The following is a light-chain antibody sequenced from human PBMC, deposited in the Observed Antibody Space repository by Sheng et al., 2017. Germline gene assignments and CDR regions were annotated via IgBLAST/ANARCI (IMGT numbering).Light chain of an antibody. CDR1: SSDIGGYNY. J-gene: IGLJ3*02. CDR2: EVT. Sequence: QSALTQPPSASGSPGQSVTISCTGTSSDIGGYNYVSWYQQHPGKAPKVMIYEVTKRPSGVPDRFSGSKSDNTASLTVSGLQAEDEADYYCSSYAGSNNLGVFGGGTKLTVL. V-gene: IGLV2-8*01. CDR3: SSYAGSNNLGV.